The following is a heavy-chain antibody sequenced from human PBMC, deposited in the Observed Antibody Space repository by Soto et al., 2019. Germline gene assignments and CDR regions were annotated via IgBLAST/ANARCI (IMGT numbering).Heavy chain of an antibody. CDR1: GYTFTNYG. Sequence: QVQLVQSGAEVKKPGASVKVSCKASGYTFTNYGINWVRQAPGQGLEWMGWIIPYNGKTDYAQNLQGRVTMTTDTSTSTAYMEQRSLRSDDTAVYYCARGDTVVVPAAMPGFSFDFWGQGTLVTVSS. CDR3: ARGDTVVVPAAMPGFSFDF. J-gene: IGHJ4*02. CDR2: IIPYNGKT. V-gene: IGHV1-18*01. D-gene: IGHD2-2*01.